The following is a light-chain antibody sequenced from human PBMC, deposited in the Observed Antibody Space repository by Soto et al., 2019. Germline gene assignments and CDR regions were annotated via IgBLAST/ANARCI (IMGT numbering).Light chain of an antibody. CDR3: MQFTHWPWT. J-gene: IGKJ1*01. CDR2: KVS. V-gene: IGKV2-30*01. CDR1: HILVYSDGSTY. Sequence: DIVMTQSPLSLPVTPVQPSSISFISSHILVYSDGSTYLNWFQQRPGQSPRRLIYKVSNRDSGVPDRFSGSGSGTDFTLKISRVEAEDVGVYYCMQFTHWPWTFGQGTKVDIK.